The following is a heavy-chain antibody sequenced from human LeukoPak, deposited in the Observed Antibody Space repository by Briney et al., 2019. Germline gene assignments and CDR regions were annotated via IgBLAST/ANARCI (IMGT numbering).Heavy chain of an antibody. Sequence: SETLSPTCAVYGGSFSGYYWSWIRQPPGKGLEWIGEINHSGSTNYNPSLKSRVTISVDTSKNQFSLKLSSVTAADTAVYYCARANLKAPFFDIWGQGTMVTVSS. J-gene: IGHJ3*02. V-gene: IGHV4-34*01. CDR2: INHSGST. CDR1: GGSFSGYY. CDR3: ARANLKAPFFDI.